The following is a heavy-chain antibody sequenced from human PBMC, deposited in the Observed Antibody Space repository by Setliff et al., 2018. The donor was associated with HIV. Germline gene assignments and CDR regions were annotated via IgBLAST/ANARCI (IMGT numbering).Heavy chain of an antibody. V-gene: IGHV3-33*03. CDR3: ATDPRRLSY. J-gene: IGHJ4*02. CDR2: IWYDGGTK. CDR1: GFPFSVHG. Sequence: GGSLRLSCEASGFPFSVHGMHWVRQSPGKGLEWLAVIWYDGGTKYYADSLQGRFTISRDNAKNSLYLQMNSLRAEDTAVYYCATDPRRLSYWGQGTLVTVSS. D-gene: IGHD2-21*01.